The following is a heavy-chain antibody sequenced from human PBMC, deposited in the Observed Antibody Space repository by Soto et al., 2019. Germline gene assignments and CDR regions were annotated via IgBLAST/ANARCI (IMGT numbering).Heavy chain of an antibody. CDR1: GYTFTNSG. CDR3: ARDDRARETGLVPAAIDGMDV. J-gene: IGHJ6*02. D-gene: IGHD2-2*01. V-gene: IGHV1-18*01. CDR2: ISGYNGNT. Sequence: GASLKVSCKASGYTFTNSGSGWVCQAQGHGLEWMGWISGYNGNTNYAQKLQGRVTMTTDKSTSTAYMELSSLRSEDTTVYYCARDDRARETGLVPAAIDGMDVWGQGTTVTVSS.